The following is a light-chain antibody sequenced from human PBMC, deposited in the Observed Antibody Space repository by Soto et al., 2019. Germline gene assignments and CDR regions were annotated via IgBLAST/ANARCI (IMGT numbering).Light chain of an antibody. CDR3: QQFNSKVWT. Sequence: DIQMTQSPSTLSASVEDTVTITCRASQSVSRWLNWYQQKSGKAPRLLIYEASNLEICVPSRFSGSGSGTEFILTINSLQPADSATYYCQQFNSKVWTFGQGTKVDIK. CDR2: EAS. J-gene: IGKJ1*01. V-gene: IGKV1-5*01. CDR1: QSVSRW.